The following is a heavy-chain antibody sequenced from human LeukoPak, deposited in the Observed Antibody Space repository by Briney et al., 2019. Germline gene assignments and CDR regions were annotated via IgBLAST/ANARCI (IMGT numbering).Heavy chain of an antibody. Sequence: PSETLSLNCAVYGGSFSGYSWTWIRQPPGKGLEWIGEIYHSRTTNYNPSLKNRVTISVDKSKNQFSLKLSSVTAADTAVYYCARSFEYSSSFRPPAYWGQGTLVTVSS. CDR1: GGSFSGYS. CDR2: IYHSRTT. CDR3: ARSFEYSSSFRPPAY. V-gene: IGHV4-34*01. D-gene: IGHD6-6*01. J-gene: IGHJ4*02.